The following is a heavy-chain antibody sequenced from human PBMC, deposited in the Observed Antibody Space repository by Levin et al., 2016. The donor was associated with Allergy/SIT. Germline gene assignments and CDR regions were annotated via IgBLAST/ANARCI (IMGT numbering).Heavy chain of an antibody. J-gene: IGHJ4*02. Sequence: WIRQPPGKGLECIGYIYYSGSTYYNPSLKSRVTISVDTSKNQFSLKLSSVTAADTAVYYCARVRVVPAAISLSYFDYWGQGTLVTVSS. D-gene: IGHD2-2*01. V-gene: IGHV4-31*02. CDR3: ARVRVVPAAISLSYFDY. CDR2: IYYSGST.